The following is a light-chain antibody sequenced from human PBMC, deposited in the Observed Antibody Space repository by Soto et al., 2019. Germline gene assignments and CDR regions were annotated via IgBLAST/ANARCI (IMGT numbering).Light chain of an antibody. CDR2: DVS. V-gene: IGLV2-14*01. CDR3: SSYTSSSTVV. CDR1: SSDVGGHNY. J-gene: IGLJ2*01. Sequence: QSALTQPASVSGSPGQSITISCTGTSSDVGGHNYVSWYQQHPGKAPKLMIYDVSNRPSGVSNRFSGSKSGNTASLTISGLQAEDEADYYCSSYTSSSTVVFGGGTKVTVL.